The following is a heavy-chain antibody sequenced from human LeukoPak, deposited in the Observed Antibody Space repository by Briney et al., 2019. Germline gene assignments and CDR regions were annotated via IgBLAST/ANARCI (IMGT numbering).Heavy chain of an antibody. Sequence: PGGSLRLSCTASGFTFNNYAMAWVRQAPGKGLEWVSAITGSGAYTDYADSVKGRFTISRDNSKNTLYLHINSLRAEDTAVYYCVKDNPLDYWGQGTLVIVSS. J-gene: IGHJ4*02. V-gene: IGHV3-23*01. CDR3: VKDNPLDY. CDR1: GFTFNNYA. D-gene: IGHD1-14*01. CDR2: ITGSGAYT.